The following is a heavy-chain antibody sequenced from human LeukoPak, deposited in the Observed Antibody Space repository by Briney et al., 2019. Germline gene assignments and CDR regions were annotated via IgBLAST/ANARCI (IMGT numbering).Heavy chain of an antibody. J-gene: IGHJ4*02. CDR1: GYTFTGYY. D-gene: IGHD2-2*02. CDR2: INPNSGCT. CDR3: ASALLGYCSSTSCYTGGD. Sequence: ASVKVSCKASGYTFTGYYMHWVRQAPGQGLEWMGRINPNSGCTNYAQKFQGRVTVTRDTSISTAYMELSRLRSDDTAVYYCASALLGYCSSTSCYTGGDWGQGTLVTVSS. V-gene: IGHV1-2*06.